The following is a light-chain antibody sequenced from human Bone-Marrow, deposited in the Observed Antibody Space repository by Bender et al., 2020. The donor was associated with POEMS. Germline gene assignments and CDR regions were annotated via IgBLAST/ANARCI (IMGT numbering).Light chain of an antibody. V-gene: IGLV1-40*01. CDR2: GYN. CDR1: SSNTGSGYD. J-gene: IGLJ2*01. Sequence: QSVLTQPPSVSEDPGQSVTISCTGSSSNTGSGYDINWYQHLPGTAPKLLIYGYNNRPSGVPDRFSGSKSGTSASLAITGLQAEDEADYYCCSYAGSPTVVFGGGTKLTVL. CDR3: CSYAGSPTVV.